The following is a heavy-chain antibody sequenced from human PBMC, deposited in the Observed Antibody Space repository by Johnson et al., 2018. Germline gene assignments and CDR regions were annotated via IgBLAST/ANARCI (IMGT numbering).Heavy chain of an antibody. CDR1: GYSFTNYY. J-gene: IGHJ3*02. V-gene: IGHV5-51*03. Sequence: VQLVQSGAEVKKPGESLKISCKGSGYSFTNYYIAWVRQMPGKGLEWMGTIYPGDSDTRYSPSFQGQVTISADKSISTAYLQWSSLKASDTAMYYCARGGYCGSSSCFWDDAFDIWGQGTKVTVSS. CDR3: ARGGYCGSSSCFWDDAFDI. CDR2: IYPGDSDT. D-gene: IGHD2-2*01.